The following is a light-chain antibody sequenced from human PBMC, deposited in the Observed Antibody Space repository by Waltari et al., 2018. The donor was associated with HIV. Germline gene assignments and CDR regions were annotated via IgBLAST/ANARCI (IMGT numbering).Light chain of an antibody. CDR1: SSDVGAYNY. J-gene: IGLJ1*01. Sequence: QSALTQPASVSGSPGQSVTISCTGTSSDVGAYNYVSWYQQHPGNVPKLMIYQVRNRPSGISDRFSGSKSGNTASLIISGLQAEDEADYYCTSQTDRGTFVFGPGTKVTVL. CDR2: QVR. V-gene: IGLV2-14*01. CDR3: TSQTDRGTFV.